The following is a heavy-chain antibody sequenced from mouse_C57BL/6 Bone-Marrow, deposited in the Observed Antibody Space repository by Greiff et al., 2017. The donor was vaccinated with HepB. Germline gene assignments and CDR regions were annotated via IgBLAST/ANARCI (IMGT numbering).Heavy chain of an antibody. J-gene: IGHJ4*01. CDR2: ISSGSSTI. V-gene: IGHV5-17*01. Sequence: EVHLVESGGGLVKPGGSLKLSCAASGFTFSDYGMHWVRHAPETGLEWVAYISSGSSTIYYADTVKGRFTIPRCNAKNTLFLQMTSLRSEDTAMYYCARPYGSSYDYAMDYWGQGTSVTVSS. D-gene: IGHD1-1*01. CDR1: GFTFSDYG. CDR3: ARPYGSSYDYAMDY.